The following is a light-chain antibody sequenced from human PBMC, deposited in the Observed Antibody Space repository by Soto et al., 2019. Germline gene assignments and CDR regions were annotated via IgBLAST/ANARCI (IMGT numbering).Light chain of an antibody. J-gene: IGLJ1*01. CDR3: TSYTRDTALV. CDR2: EVS. V-gene: IGLV2-14*01. CDR1: SSDVGTYNY. Sequence: QSALTQPASVSGSPEQSITISCTGTSSDVGTYNYVSWYQHHPGKAPKLIIYEVSNRPSGVSNRFSGSKSGSTASLTISGLQAEDEADYHCTSYTRDTALVFGTGTKVTVL.